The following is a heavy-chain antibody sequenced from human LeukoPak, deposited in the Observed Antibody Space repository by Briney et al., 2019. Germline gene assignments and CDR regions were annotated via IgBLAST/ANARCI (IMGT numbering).Heavy chain of an antibody. V-gene: IGHV3-23*01. D-gene: IGHD3-22*01. CDR1: GFTFSSYA. Sequence: QAGGSLRLSCAASGFTFSSYAMSWVRQAPGKGLEWVSAISGSGGSTYYADSVKGRFTISRDNSKNTLYLQMNSLRAEDTAVYYCARDASMIVVVITWYFDYWGQGTLVTVSS. J-gene: IGHJ4*02. CDR3: ARDASMIVVVITWYFDY. CDR2: ISGSGGST.